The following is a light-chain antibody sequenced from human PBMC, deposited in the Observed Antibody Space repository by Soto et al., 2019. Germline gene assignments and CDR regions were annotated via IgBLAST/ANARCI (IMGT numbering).Light chain of an antibody. V-gene: IGKV1-5*03. CDR2: NAS. CDR1: QSIISW. Sequence: DIQMTQSPSTLSASLGDRVTITCRASQSIISWLAWYQQKPGKAPKLLIYNASSLESGGPSRFSGSGAGTEFTLTIISLQPADFATYFCQQYNFYRWTFGQGTKVDIK. CDR3: QQYNFYRWT. J-gene: IGKJ1*01.